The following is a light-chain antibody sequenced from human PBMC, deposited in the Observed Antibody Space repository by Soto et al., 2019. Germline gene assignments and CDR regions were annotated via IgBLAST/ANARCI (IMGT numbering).Light chain of an antibody. CDR2: KAS. CDR1: QTISSW. V-gene: IGKV1-5*03. Sequence: DIQMTQSPSTLSGSVGDGVSITCRARQTISSWSAWYQQTPGKAPKLLIYKASTLKSGVPSRFSGSGSGTESTLTISSLQPDDFATYYCQHYNSYSEAFGQGTKVDIK. J-gene: IGKJ1*01. CDR3: QHYNSYSEA.